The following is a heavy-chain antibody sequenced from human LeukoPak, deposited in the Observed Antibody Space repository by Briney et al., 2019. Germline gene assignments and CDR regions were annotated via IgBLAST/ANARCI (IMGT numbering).Heavy chain of an antibody. D-gene: IGHD2-21*01. V-gene: IGHV3-21*01. CDR3: ARGGGYCGGDCYGIDY. Sequence: GGSLRLSCAASGFTFSTFAMHWVRQAPGKGLEWVSSISSNSHYIYYADSVKGRFTISRDDARNSLYLQMNSLRDEDTAMYYCARGGGYCGGDCYGIDYWGQGTLVTVSS. J-gene: IGHJ4*02. CDR1: GFTFSTFA. CDR2: ISSNSHYI.